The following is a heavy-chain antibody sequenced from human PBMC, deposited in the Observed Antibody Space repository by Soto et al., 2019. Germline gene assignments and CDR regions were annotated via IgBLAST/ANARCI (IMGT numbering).Heavy chain of an antibody. V-gene: IGHV2-70*17. CDR2: IDWDDVT. Sequence: SGPTLVNPTQTLTLTCTFSGFSLSSSGMCVVWIRQPPGRALEWLARIDWDDVTFYSTSLKTRLTISKDTSKNQVVLTMTNMDPVDTATHYCARLLGTGYSGFDHWGQGILVTVSS. D-gene: IGHD3-9*01. J-gene: IGHJ4*02. CDR1: GFSLSSSGMC. CDR3: ARLLGTGYSGFDH.